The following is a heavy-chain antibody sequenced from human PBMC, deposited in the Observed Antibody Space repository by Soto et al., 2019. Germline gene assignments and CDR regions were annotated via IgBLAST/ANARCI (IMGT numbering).Heavy chain of an antibody. Sequence: SETLSLTCAVSGGSISSGGYSWSWIRQPPGKGLEWIGYIYHSGSTYYNPSLKSRVTISVDRSKNQFSLKLSSVTAADTAVYYCARDFGSGSSTGLGWFDPWGQGTLVTVSS. V-gene: IGHV4-30-2*01. J-gene: IGHJ5*02. CDR2: IYHSGST. CDR1: GGSISSGGYS. CDR3: ARDFGSGSSTGLGWFDP. D-gene: IGHD2-15*01.